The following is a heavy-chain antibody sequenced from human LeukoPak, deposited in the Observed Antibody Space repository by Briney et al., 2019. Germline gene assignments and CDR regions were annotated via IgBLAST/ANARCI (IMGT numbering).Heavy chain of an antibody. CDR3: AKDRGSGVIYY. CDR2: ISYDGSNK. V-gene: IGHV3-30*18. J-gene: IGHJ4*02. CDR1: GFTFSSYG. Sequence: GGSLRLSCTASGFTFSSYGMHWVRQAPGKGLEWVAVISYDGSNKYYADSVKGRFTISRDNSKNTLYLRMNSLRAEDTAVYYCAKDRGSGVIYYWGQGTLVTVSS. D-gene: IGHD3-10*01.